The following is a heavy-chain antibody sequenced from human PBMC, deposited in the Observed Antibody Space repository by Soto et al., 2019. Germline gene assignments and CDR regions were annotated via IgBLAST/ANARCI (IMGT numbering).Heavy chain of an antibody. V-gene: IGHV3-11*01. CDR3: ARERARVFDS. J-gene: IGHJ4*02. Sequence: QVQLVDSGGGLVKPGGSLRLSCAASGFTFSDYYMSWIRQAPGKGLEWLSYISISGGTIYYADSVKGRFSISRDNAKNSLHLQLSSLRAEDTAVYFCARERARVFDSWGQGTLVPVSS. CDR1: GFTFSDYY. CDR2: ISISGGTI.